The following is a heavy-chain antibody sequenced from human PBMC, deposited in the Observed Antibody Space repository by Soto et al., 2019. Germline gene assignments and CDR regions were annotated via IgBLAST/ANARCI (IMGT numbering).Heavy chain of an antibody. Sequence: ASVKVSCKASGYTFTGYYMHWVRQAPGQGLEWMGWINPNSGGTNYAQKFQGWVTMTRDTSISTAYMELSRLRSDDTAVYYCARGVRVVEEWYNWFDPWGQGTLVTVSS. V-gene: IGHV1-2*04. CDR3: ARGVRVVEEWYNWFDP. CDR1: GYTFTGYY. J-gene: IGHJ5*02. CDR2: INPNSGGT. D-gene: IGHD3-10*02.